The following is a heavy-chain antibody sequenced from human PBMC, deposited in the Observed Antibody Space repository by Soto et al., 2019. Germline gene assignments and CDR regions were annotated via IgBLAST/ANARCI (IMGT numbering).Heavy chain of an antibody. CDR3: ARAPSFRPLDV. Sequence: SETLSLTCAVYGGSFSGYYWSWIRQPPGKGLEWIGEINHSGSTNYNPSLKSRVTISVDTSKNQFSLKLSSVTAADTAVYYCARAPSFRPLDVWGKGTTVTVSS. CDR1: GGSFSGYY. CDR2: INHSGST. J-gene: IGHJ6*04. V-gene: IGHV4-34*01.